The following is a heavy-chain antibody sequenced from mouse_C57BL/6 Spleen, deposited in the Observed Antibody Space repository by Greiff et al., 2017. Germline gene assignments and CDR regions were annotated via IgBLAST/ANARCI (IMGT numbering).Heavy chain of an antibody. CDR2: IYPGSGST. Sequence: QVQLQQPGAELVKPGASVKMSCKASGYTFTSYWITWVKQRPGQGLEWIGDIYPGSGSTNYNEKFKSKATLTVDTSSSTAYMQLSSLTSEDSAVYYCERSRHGSIYYYDMDDWGQGTSVTVSS. V-gene: IGHV1-55*01. CDR1: GYTFTSYW. CDR3: ERSRHGSIYYYDMDD. D-gene: IGHD1-1*01. J-gene: IGHJ4*01.